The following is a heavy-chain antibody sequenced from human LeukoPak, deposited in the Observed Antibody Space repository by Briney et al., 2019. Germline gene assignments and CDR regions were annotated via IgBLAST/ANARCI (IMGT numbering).Heavy chain of an antibody. J-gene: IGHJ4*02. CDR2: IFPIFGTA. CDR3: ARDTRDGYNFPY. V-gene: IGHV1-69*05. Sequence: ASVKVSCKASGGTFSSYAISWVRQAPRQGLEWMGRIFPIFGTANYAQKFQGRVTITTDESTSTAYMELSSLRSEDTAVYYCARDTRDGYNFPYWGQGTLVTVSS. D-gene: IGHD5-24*01. CDR1: GGTFSSYA.